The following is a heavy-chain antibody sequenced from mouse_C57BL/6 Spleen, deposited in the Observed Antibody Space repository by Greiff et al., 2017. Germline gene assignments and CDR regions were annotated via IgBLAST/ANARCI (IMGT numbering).Heavy chain of an antibody. J-gene: IGHJ3*01. D-gene: IGHD2-12*01. CDR1: GYTFTGYW. V-gene: IGHV1-9*01. CDR2: ILPGGGST. CDR3: SIIFSYDGTWFAY. Sequence: QVQLQQSGAELMKPGASVKLSCKATGYTFTGYWIEWVKQRPGHGLEWIGEILPGGGSTNYNEKFKGKATLTADKSSSTAYMQLSSLTSEDSAFYYGSIIFSYDGTWFAYWGQGTLVTVSA.